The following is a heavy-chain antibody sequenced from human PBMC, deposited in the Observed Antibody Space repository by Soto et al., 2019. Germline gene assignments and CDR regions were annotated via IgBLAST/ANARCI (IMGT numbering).Heavy chain of an antibody. J-gene: IGHJ4*02. CDR2: IKGDGSET. Sequence: GGSLRLSCAASGFSFSNYWMHWVRQAPGKGLVWVSRIKGDGSETNYADSVKGRFTISRDNAKNTLYLQMNSLRAEDTAVYYCARALHSCTNGVCYYFDYWGQGTLVTVSS. V-gene: IGHV3-74*01. D-gene: IGHD2-8*01. CDR1: GFSFSNYW. CDR3: ARALHSCTNGVCYYFDY.